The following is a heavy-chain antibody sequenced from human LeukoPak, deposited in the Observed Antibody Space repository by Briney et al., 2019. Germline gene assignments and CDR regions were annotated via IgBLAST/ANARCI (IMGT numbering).Heavy chain of an antibody. Sequence: SETLSLTCAVYGGSFSGYYWSWIRQPPGKGLEWIGEINHSGSTNYNPSLKSRVTISVDTFKNQFSLKLSSVTAADTAVYYCAREEAAAGTHYDYWGQGTLVTVSS. CDR3: AREEAAAGTHYDY. CDR2: INHSGST. D-gene: IGHD6-13*01. CDR1: GGSFSGYY. J-gene: IGHJ4*02. V-gene: IGHV4-34*01.